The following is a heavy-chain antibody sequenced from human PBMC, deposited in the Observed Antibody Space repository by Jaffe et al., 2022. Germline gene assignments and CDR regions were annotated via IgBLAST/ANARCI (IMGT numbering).Heavy chain of an antibody. CDR2: IKQDGSEK. V-gene: IGHV3-7*01. J-gene: IGHJ6*03. D-gene: IGHD5-12*01. Sequence: EVQLVESGGGLVQPGGSLRLSCAVSGFTFSSYWMSWVRQAPGKGLEWVANIKQDGSEKYYVDSVKGRFTISRDNAKNSLYLQMNSLRAEDTAVYYCASLNVDIGSGYYYYYYMDVWGKGTTVTVSS. CDR3: ASLNVDIGSGYYYYYYMDV. CDR1: GFTFSSYW.